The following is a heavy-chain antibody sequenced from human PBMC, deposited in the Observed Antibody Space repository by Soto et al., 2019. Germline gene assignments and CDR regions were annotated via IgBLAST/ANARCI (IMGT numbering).Heavy chain of an antibody. Sequence: PSETLSLTCAVYGGSFSGYYWSWIRQPPGKGLEWIGEINHSGSTNYNPSLKSRVTISVDTSKNQFSLKLSSVTAADTAVYYCARSGYGEDFYYWGQGTLVTVSS. CDR3: ARSGYGEDFYY. CDR2: INHSGST. V-gene: IGHV4-34*01. CDR1: GGSFSGYY. J-gene: IGHJ4*02. D-gene: IGHD4-17*01.